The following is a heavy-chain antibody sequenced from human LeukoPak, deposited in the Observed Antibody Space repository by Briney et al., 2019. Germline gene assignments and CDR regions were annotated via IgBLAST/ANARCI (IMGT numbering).Heavy chain of an antibody. CDR3: ARVNAPRYYYDSSGYYLDY. CDR2: IYYSGST. J-gene: IGHJ4*02. CDR1: GGPISSYY. V-gene: IGHV4-59*01. D-gene: IGHD3-22*01. Sequence: SETLSLTCTVSGGPISSYYWSWIRQPPGKGLEWIGYIYYSGSTNYNPSLKSRVTISVDTSKNQFSLKLSSVTAADTAVYYCARVNAPRYYYDSSGYYLDYWGQGTLVTVSS.